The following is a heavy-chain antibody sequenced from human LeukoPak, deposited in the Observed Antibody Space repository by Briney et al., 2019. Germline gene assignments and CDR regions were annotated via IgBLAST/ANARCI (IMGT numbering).Heavy chain of an antibody. V-gene: IGHV1-2*02. CDR2: INPNSGGT. CDR3: ARAPSHYFESSGYCDY. CDR1: GYTFSDYY. D-gene: IGHD3-22*01. Sequence: ASVKVSCKASGYTFSDYYMQWVRQGPGPGLEWMGWINPNSGGTNYAQKFQGRVTMTRDTSISTAYMDLSRLRSDDTAVYYCARAPSHYFESSGYCDYWGQGTLVTVSS. J-gene: IGHJ4*02.